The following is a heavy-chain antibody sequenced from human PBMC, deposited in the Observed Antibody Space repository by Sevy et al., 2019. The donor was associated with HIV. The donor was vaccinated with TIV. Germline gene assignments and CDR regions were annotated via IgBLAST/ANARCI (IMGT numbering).Heavy chain of an antibody. CDR2: IWPGDSDT. Sequence: GESLKISCKGFGYSFTSQWIGWVRQTPGKGLEWMGIIWPGDSDTIYSPSFLGQVTISADRSANSTSLQWASLKASDTATYYCARLCSRDLSYGMDVWGQGTTVTVSS. V-gene: IGHV5-51*01. D-gene: IGHD6-13*01. CDR1: GYSFTSQW. CDR3: ARLCSRDLSYGMDV. J-gene: IGHJ6*02.